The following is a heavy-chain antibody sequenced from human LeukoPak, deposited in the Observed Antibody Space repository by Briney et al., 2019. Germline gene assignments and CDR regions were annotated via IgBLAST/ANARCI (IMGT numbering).Heavy chain of an antibody. D-gene: IGHD1-26*01. J-gene: IGHJ4*02. Sequence: GGSLRLSCAASTFTFSSYSMNWVRQAPGKGLEWVSYISSNRNTIYYADSVKGRFTISRDNAKNSLYLQMNSLRAEDTAVYYCAKDLVVGPTNCFDYWGQGTLVTVSS. V-gene: IGHV3-48*01. CDR2: ISSNRNTI. CDR3: AKDLVVGPTNCFDY. CDR1: TFTFSSYS.